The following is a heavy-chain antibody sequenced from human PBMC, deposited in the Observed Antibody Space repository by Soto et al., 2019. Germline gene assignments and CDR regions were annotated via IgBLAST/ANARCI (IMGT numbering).Heavy chain of an antibody. CDR2: IKQDGNEK. CDR1: GFTFSSYW. J-gene: IGHJ4*02. V-gene: IGHV3-7*05. Sequence: GGSLRLSCAASGFTFSSYWMNWVRQAPGKGLEWVANIKQDGNEKYYVDSVKGRFTISRDNTKNSLYLQMNSLRADDTAVYYCARGLGLGDCWGQGTLVTVSS. CDR3: ARGLGLGDC. D-gene: IGHD3-9*01.